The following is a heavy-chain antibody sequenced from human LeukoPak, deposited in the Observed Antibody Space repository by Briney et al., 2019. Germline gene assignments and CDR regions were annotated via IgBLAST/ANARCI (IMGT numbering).Heavy chain of an antibody. Sequence: ASVKVSCKASGYTFTSYYMHWVRQAPGQGLEWMGIINPSGGSTSYAQKFQGRVTMTRDTSTSTVHMELSSLRSEDTAVYYCANGYCTNGVCYNYGMDVWGQGTTVTVSS. D-gene: IGHD2-8*01. V-gene: IGHV1-46*01. J-gene: IGHJ6*02. CDR3: ANGYCTNGVCYNYGMDV. CDR2: INPSGGST. CDR1: GYTFTSYY.